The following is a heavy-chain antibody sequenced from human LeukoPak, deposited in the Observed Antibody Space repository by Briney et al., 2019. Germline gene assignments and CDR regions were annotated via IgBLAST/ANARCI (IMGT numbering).Heavy chain of an antibody. J-gene: IGHJ4*02. D-gene: IGHD1-1*01. CDR2: ICPGDSNT. CDR1: GYSFTSYW. CDR3: ARHTNGRLERRLDY. Sequence: GESLKISCKGSGYSFTSYWIGWVRQMPGKGLEWMGIICPGDSNTIYSPSFQGQVTISADKSISTAYLQWSSLKASDTAMYYCARHTNGRLERRLDYWGQGTLVTVSS. V-gene: IGHV5-51*01.